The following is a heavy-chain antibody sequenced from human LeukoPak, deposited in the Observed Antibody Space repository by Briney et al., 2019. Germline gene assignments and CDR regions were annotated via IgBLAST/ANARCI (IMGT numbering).Heavy chain of an antibody. CDR3: ARPSGAYSPARKYFDY. Sequence: SETLSLTCTVSGGSISSSSYYWGWIRQPPGKGLEWIGSIYYSGSTYYNPSLKSRVTISVDTSKNQFSLKLSSVTAADTAVYYCARPSGAYSPARKYFDYWGQGTLVTVSS. D-gene: IGHD6-13*01. CDR2: IYYSGST. J-gene: IGHJ4*02. V-gene: IGHV4-39*01. CDR1: GGSISSSSYY.